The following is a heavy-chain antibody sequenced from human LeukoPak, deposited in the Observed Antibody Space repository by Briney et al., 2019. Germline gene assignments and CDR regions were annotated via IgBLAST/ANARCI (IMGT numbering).Heavy chain of an antibody. V-gene: IGHV3-48*01. CDR3: ARVLQTLGGVSFDY. Sequence: GGPLRLSCAASGFTFSSYAMNWVRQGPGTGLEWVSYISGSTRTIYYADSVKRRFTISRDNAKNSLYLQMNSLRAEDTAVYYCARVLQTLGGVSFDYWGQGTLVTVSS. D-gene: IGHD5/OR15-5a*01. CDR2: ISGSTRTI. J-gene: IGHJ4*02. CDR1: GFTFSSYA.